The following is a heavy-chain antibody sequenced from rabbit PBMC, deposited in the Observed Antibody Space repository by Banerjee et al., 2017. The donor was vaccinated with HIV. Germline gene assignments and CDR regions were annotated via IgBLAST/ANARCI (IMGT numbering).Heavy chain of an antibody. D-gene: IGHD4-2*01. CDR2: IYNGDGST. V-gene: IGHV1S40*01. CDR1: GFTLSSYW. CDR3: VREYVGSPDL. Sequence: QSLEESGGDLVKPGASLTLTCTASGFTLSSYWICWVRQAPGKGLEWIACIYNGDGSTDYASWAKGRFTITKTSSTTVTLQMTSLTAADTATYFCVREYVGSPDLWGQGTLVTVS. J-gene: IGHJ4*01.